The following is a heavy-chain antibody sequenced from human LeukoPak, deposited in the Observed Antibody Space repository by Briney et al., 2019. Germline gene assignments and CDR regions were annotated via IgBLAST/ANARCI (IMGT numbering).Heavy chain of an antibody. CDR1: GFTFSSYA. Sequence: GGSLRLSCAASGFTFSSYAMSWVRQAPGKGLQWVSTISATGGSTYYADSVKGRFTISRDNSKNTLYLQMNSLRADDTAVYYCAKGGLVHRFDPWGQGTLVTVSS. V-gene: IGHV3-23*01. CDR2: ISATGGST. CDR3: AKGGLVHRFDP. J-gene: IGHJ5*02.